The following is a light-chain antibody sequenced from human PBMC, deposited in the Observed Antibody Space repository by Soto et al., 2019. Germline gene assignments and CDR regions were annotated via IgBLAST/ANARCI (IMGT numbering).Light chain of an antibody. Sequence: QPVLTQPASVSGSPGQSITISCTGTSGDIGSYNRVSWYQQHPGKAPKLIIYEVTDRPSGVSNRFSGSKSGNTASLTISGLQAEDEAEYYCSSYTSSTTLDVVFGGGTKLTVL. CDR2: EVT. J-gene: IGLJ2*01. CDR1: SGDIGSYNR. V-gene: IGLV2-14*01. CDR3: SSYTSSTTLDVV.